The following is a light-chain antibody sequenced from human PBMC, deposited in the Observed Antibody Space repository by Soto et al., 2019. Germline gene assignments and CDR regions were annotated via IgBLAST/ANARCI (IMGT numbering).Light chain of an antibody. J-gene: IGLJ1*01. CDR1: SSDVGAYDY. V-gene: IGLV2-8*01. Sequence: QSALTQPPSASXSPGQSVTISCTGTSSDVGAYDYVSWYQQHPGKAPKLMIYEINKRPSGVPDRFSGSKSGNTASLTVSGLQAEDEADYYCSSFAGSNNFPYVFGTGTKLTVL. CDR3: SSFAGSNNFPYV. CDR2: EIN.